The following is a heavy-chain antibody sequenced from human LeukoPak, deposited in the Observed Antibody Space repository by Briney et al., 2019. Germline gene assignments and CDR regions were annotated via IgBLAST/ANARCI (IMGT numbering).Heavy chain of an antibody. CDR1: GFTFSSYS. CDR3: ASLSITYYYDSSGYRRPFDP. CDR2: ISSSSSYI. Sequence: GGSLRLSCAASGFTFSSYSMNWVRQAPGKGLEWVSSISSSSSYIYYADSVKGRFTISRDNAKNSLYLQMNSLRAEDTAVYYCASLSITYYYDSSGYRRPFDPWGQGALVTVSS. V-gene: IGHV3-21*01. D-gene: IGHD3-22*01. J-gene: IGHJ5*02.